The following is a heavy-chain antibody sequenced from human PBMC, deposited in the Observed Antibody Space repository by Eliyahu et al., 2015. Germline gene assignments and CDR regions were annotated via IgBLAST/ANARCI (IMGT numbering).Heavy chain of an antibody. CDR3: AGQSEVYYYYGMDV. V-gene: IGHV4-59*08. CDR1: GGSISSYY. Sequence: QVQLQESGPGLVKPSETLSLTCTVSGGSISSYYWSWIRQPPGKGLEWIGYIYYSGSTNYNPSLKSRVTISVDTSKNQFSLKLSSVTAADTAVYYCAGQSEVYYYYGMDVWGQGTTVTVSS. J-gene: IGHJ6*02. CDR2: IYYSGST.